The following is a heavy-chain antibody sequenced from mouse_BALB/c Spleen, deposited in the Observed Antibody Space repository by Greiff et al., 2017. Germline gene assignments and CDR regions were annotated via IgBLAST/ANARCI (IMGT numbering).Heavy chain of an antibody. D-gene: IGHD2-14*01. CDR1: GYTFTSYW. J-gene: IGHJ1*01. CDR2: INPSTGYT. CDR3: ASNRYDGYWYFDV. V-gene: IGHV1-7*01. Sequence: QVHVKQSGAELAKPGASVKMSCKASGYTFTSYWMHWVKQRPGQGLEWIGYINPSTGYTEYNQKFKDKATLTADKSSSTAYMQLSSLTSEDSAVYYCASNRYDGYWYFDVWGAGTTVTVSS.